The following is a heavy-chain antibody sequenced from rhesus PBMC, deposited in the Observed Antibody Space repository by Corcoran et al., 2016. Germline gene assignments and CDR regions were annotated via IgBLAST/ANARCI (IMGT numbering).Heavy chain of an antibody. CDR2: VDPEDGEA. Sequence: EVQLVQSGAEVKKPGASVKISCTASGYPFTDYYLHWVRQAPGKGLAWMGRVDPEDGEARHAQKVQDRVTITADTSTDTAYMELSSLRSEDTAVYYCATDRGGYWGQGVLVTVSS. V-gene: IGHV1-111*02. J-gene: IGHJ4*01. CDR3: ATDRGGY. CDR1: GYPFTDYY.